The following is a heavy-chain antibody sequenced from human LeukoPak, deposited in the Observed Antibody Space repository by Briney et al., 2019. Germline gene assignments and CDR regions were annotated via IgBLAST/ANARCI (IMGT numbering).Heavy chain of an antibody. CDR1: GGSISSSSFY. Sequence: SETLSLTCTVSGGSISSSSFYWAWIRQPPGKGLEWIGNIYYSGSAYYNPSLKSRVTISGDTSKNQFSLMLTSVTGADTAVYYCARQRQWLDFDYWGQGTLVTVSS. V-gene: IGHV4-39*01. D-gene: IGHD6-19*01. CDR2: IYYSGSA. J-gene: IGHJ4*02. CDR3: ARQRQWLDFDY.